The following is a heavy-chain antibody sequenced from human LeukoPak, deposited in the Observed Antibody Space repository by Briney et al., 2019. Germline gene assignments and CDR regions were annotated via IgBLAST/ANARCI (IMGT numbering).Heavy chain of an antibody. CDR1: GFTFSSYA. Sequence: PGGSLRLSCAASGFTFSSYAMSWVRQAPGKGLEWVSAISGSGGSTYYADSVKGRFTISRDNSKNTLYLQTNSLRAEDTAVYYCAKVPGGDTAMVTGYCGQGTLVTVSS. J-gene: IGHJ4*01. V-gene: IGHV3-23*01. CDR2: ISGSGGST. CDR3: AKVPGGDTAMVTGY. D-gene: IGHD5-18*01.